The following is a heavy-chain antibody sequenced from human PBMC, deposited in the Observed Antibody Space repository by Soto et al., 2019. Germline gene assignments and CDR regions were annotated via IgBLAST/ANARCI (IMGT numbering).Heavy chain of an antibody. V-gene: IGHV3-21*01. CDR2: ISSSSSYI. Sequence: GGSLRLSCAASGFTFSTYSISWVRQAPGKGLEWVSSISSSSSYIYYADSVKGRFTISRDNAKKSLYLQMNSLGAEDTAMYYSARGGGDLLFASFDDWGQGTLVTVSS. D-gene: IGHD2-21*01. J-gene: IGHJ4*02. CDR1: GFTFSTYS. CDR3: ARGGGDLLFASFDD.